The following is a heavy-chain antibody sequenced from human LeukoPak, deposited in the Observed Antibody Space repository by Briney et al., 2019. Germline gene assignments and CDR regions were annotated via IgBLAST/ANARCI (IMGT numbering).Heavy chain of an antibody. D-gene: IGHD3-22*01. J-gene: IGHJ3*02. CDR1: GFTVSSNY. CDR2: IYSGGST. CDR3: AKDVRPDYYDSSGYYHDAFDI. V-gene: IGHV3-53*01. Sequence: PGGSLRLSCAASGFTVSSNYMSWVRQAPGKGLECVSVIYSGGSTYYADSVKGRFTISRDNSKNTLYLQMNSLRAEDTAVYYCAKDVRPDYYDSSGYYHDAFDIWGQGTMVTVSS.